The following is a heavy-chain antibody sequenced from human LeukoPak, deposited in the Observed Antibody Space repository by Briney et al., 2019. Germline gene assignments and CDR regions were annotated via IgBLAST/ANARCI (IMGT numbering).Heavy chain of an antibody. CDR1: GFTFSSYA. J-gene: IGHJ4*02. V-gene: IGHV3-21*01. CDR3: ARAYSGGDYAR. CDR2: ISSSSSYI. Sequence: PGGSLRLSCAASGFTFSSYAMSWVRQAPGKGLEWVSSISSSSSYIYYADSVKGRFTISRDNAKNSLYLQMNSLRAEDTAVYYCARAYSGGDYARWGQGTLVTVSS. D-gene: IGHD2-21*02.